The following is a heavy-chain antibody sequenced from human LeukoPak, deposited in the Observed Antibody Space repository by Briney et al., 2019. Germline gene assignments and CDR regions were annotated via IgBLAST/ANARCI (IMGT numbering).Heavy chain of an antibody. CDR1: GGSLSGYY. J-gene: IGHJ6*04. Sequence: SETLSLTCAVYGGSLSGYYWSWIRQPPGKGLEWIGEINHSGSTNYNPSLKSRVTISVDTSKNQFSLKLSSVTAADTAVYYCARGWWICYVDVWGKGTTITVSS. D-gene: IGHD2-8*02. V-gene: IGHV4-34*01. CDR3: ARGWWICYVDV. CDR2: INHSGST.